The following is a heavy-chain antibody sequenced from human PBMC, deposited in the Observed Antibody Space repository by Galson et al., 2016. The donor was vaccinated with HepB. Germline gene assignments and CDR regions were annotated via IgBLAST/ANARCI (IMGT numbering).Heavy chain of an antibody. CDR2: IYWDDDK. V-gene: IGHV2-5*02. CDR1: GFSLRTSGVG. J-gene: IGHJ4*02. Sequence: PALVKPTQTLTLTCTFSGFSLRTSGVGVGWMRQPPGKALEWLAVIYWDDDKNYSPSLKSRLTITTDTSKNQVVLTMTNMDPVDTATYYCAHSPLEMSTWLYYNPFCFDYWGQGTLVTVSS. D-gene: IGHD5-24*01. CDR3: AHSPLEMSTWLYYNPFCFDY.